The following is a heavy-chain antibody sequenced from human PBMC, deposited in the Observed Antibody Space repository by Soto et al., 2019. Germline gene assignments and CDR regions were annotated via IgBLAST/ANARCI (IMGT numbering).Heavy chain of an antibody. V-gene: IGHV1-2*02. D-gene: IGHD3-9*01. J-gene: IGHJ5*02. CDR3: TTLRLDP. Sequence: ASVKVSCKASGYTFTAFYMNWVRQAPGQGLEWMGWVNPNTGVTKYAQKFQGRVTMTRDTSINTAYMELSGLTSDDTAVYYCTTLRLDPWGQGTLVTVS. CDR2: VNPNTGVT. CDR1: GYTFTAFY.